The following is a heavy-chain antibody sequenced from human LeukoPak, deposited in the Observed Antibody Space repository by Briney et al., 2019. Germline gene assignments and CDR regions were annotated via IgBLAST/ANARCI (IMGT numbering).Heavy chain of an antibody. CDR2: IWYGGSNK. Sequence: PGGSLRLSCAASGFTFSSYGMHWVRQAPGKGLEWVAVIWYGGSNKYYADSVKGRFTISRDNSKNTLYLQMNSLRAEGTAVYYCAREDSSGTGDDAFDIWGQGTMVTVSS. CDR3: AREDSSGTGDDAFDI. V-gene: IGHV3-33*01. J-gene: IGHJ3*02. CDR1: GFTFSSYG. D-gene: IGHD3-22*01.